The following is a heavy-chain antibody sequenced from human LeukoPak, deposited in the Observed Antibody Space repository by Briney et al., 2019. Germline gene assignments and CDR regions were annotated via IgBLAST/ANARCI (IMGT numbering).Heavy chain of an antibody. V-gene: IGHV7-4-1*02. Sequence: ASVKVSCKASGYTFTNYAMNWVRQAPGQGLEWMGWINTNTGNPTYAQGFTGRFVFSLDTSVSTAYLQISGLKADDTAVYFCGRDPRLGIRGYTYGYIDYWGQGTQVTVSS. CDR3: GRDPRLGIRGYTYGYIDY. CDR1: GYTFTNYA. J-gene: IGHJ4*02. CDR2: INTNTGNP. D-gene: IGHD5-18*01.